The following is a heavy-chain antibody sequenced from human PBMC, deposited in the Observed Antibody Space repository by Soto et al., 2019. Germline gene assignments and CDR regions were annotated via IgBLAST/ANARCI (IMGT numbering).Heavy chain of an antibody. V-gene: IGHV1-18*01. CDR2: ISAYNGNT. CDR1: GYTFTSYG. Sequence: GASVKVSCKASGYTFTSYGISWVREAPGQGLEWMGWISAYNGNTNYAQKLQGRVTMTTDTSTSTAYMELRSLRSDDTAVYYCARDGRIAAAVQRGWFDPWGQGTLVTVSS. CDR3: ARDGRIAAAVQRGWFDP. J-gene: IGHJ5*02. D-gene: IGHD6-13*01.